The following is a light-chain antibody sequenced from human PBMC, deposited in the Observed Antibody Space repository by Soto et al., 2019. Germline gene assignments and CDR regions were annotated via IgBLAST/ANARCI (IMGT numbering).Light chain of an antibody. CDR2: GNG. V-gene: IGLV1-40*01. Sequence: QSVLTQPPSVSGAPVQRVTISRSGTSSSIGAGYEVHWYHQLPGTAPKLVVSGNGNRPSGVPDRLSASKSGTSASLAITGLLAEDDGDYYCQSYDKILTGDVVGTGTMVTVL. J-gene: IGLJ1*01. CDR1: SSSIGAGYE. CDR3: QSYDKILTGDV.